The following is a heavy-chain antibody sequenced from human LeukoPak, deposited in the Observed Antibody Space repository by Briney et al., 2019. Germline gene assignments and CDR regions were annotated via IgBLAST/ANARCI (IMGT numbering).Heavy chain of an antibody. J-gene: IGHJ4*02. V-gene: IGHV3-43D*03. CDR3: AKEDFDY. CDR2: ITWDGGGT. CDR1: GFTFDDYA. Sequence: GGSLRLSCAASGFTFDDYAMHWARQVPGKGLEWVSLITWDGGGTYADSVKGRFTISRDNRKSSLHLEMNSLRLEDTAFYYCAKEDFDYWGQGTLVTVSS.